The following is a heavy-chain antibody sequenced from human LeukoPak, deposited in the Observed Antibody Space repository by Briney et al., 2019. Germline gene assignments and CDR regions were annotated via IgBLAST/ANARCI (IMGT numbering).Heavy chain of an antibody. CDR2: IIPILGIA. CDR1: GGTFSSYA. D-gene: IGHD5-24*01. V-gene: IGHV1-69*04. J-gene: IGHJ5*01. CDR3: ARGEMATIGDYWFDS. Sequence: SVKVSCKASGGTFSSYAISWVRQAPGQGLEWMGRIIPILGIANYAQKFQGRVTITADKSTSTAYMELSSLRSEDTAVYYCARGEMATIGDYWFDSWGQGTLVTVSS.